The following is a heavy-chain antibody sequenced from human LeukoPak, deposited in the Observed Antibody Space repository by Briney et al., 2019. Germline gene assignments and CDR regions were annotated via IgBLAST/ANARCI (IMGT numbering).Heavy chain of an antibody. J-gene: IGHJ4*02. Sequence: PGGSLRLSCAASGFTFSSYWMHWVRQAPGKGLVWVSRINSDGSSTSYADSVKGRFTISRDNAKNTLYLQMNSLRAEDTAVYYCARGMLTGPLFDYWGQGTLVTVSS. V-gene: IGHV3-74*01. CDR1: GFTFSSYW. CDR2: INSDGSST. D-gene: IGHD1-14*01. CDR3: ARGMLTGPLFDY.